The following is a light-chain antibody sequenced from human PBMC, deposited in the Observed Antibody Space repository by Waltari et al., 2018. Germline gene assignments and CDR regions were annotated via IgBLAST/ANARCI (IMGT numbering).Light chain of an antibody. V-gene: IGKV1-39*01. CDR3: QQSYSTSWT. CDR2: AAS. CDR1: QSVSSN. J-gene: IGKJ1*01. Sequence: MTQSPATLSVSPGERATLSCRASQSVSSNLAWYQQKPGKAPKLLIYAASSLQSGVPSRFSGSGSGTDFTLTISSLQPEDFATYYCQQSYSTSWTFGQGTKVEIK.